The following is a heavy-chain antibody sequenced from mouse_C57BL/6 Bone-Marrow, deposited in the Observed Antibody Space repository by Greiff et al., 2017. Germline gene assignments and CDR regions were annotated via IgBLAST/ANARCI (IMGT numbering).Heavy chain of an antibody. Sequence: VQLQQSGPGLVKPSQSLSLTCSVTGYSITSGYYWNWIRQFTGNKLEWMGYISYDGSNNYNPSLKNRISITRDTSKNQFFLKLNSVTTEDTATYYCARKGDYALAYWGQGTLVTVSA. D-gene: IGHD2-4*01. CDR2: ISYDGSN. CDR3: ARKGDYALAY. J-gene: IGHJ3*01. V-gene: IGHV3-6*01. CDR1: GYSITSGYY.